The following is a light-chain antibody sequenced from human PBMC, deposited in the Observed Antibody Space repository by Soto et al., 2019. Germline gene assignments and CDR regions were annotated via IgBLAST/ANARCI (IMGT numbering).Light chain of an antibody. Sequence: QTVVTQEPSFSVSPGGTVTLTCGWSSGSVSTNYYPSWYQQTPGQAPRTLIYNTNTRSSGVPDRFSGSILGNKAALTITGARADDESDYYCVLYLGSGIWVFGGGTQLTVL. CDR3: VLYLGSGIWV. CDR1: SGSVSTNYY. CDR2: NTN. V-gene: IGLV8-61*01. J-gene: IGLJ3*02.